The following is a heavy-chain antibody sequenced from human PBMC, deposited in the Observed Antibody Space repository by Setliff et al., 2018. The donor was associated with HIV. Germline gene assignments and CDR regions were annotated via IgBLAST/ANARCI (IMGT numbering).Heavy chain of an antibody. CDR3: TTDPAVD. J-gene: IGHJ1*01. CDR1: GFTFSDAW. D-gene: IGHD2-2*01. CDR2: TRSVSDGGRT. Sequence: GGSLRLSCVASAASGFTFSDAWMSWVRQAPGKGLEWVGRTRSVSDGGRTDYAAPVKGRFTISRDDSKNMLYLHMNSLRIEDTAVYYCTTDPAVDWGQGTPVTVSS. V-gene: IGHV3-15*01.